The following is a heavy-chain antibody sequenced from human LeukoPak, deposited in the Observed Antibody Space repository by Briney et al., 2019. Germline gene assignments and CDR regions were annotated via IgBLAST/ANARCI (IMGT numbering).Heavy chain of an antibody. Sequence: PGGSLRLSCAASGFDFGAYEMNWVRQAPGKRLEWVSYIAGSDTTTYYADSVKGRFTISRDNAKNSLYLQMNSLRAEDTALYYCTTLGYHLDSWGQGTLVTVSS. CDR1: GFDFGAYE. CDR2: IAGSDTTT. CDR3: TTLGYHLDS. J-gene: IGHJ4*02. D-gene: IGHD3-22*01. V-gene: IGHV3-48*03.